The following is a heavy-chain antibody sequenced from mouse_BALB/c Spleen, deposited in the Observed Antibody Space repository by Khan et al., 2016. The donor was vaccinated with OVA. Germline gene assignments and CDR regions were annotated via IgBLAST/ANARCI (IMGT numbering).Heavy chain of an antibody. V-gene: IGHV1S136*01. CDR3: GRSATDYYTVDT. Sequence: EVQLQESGPALVQPGASVKMSCKTSGFTFTDYVMHWVKQKPGQGLEWIGYIYPYNDDTESTERFRGKATLTLDKASNTAYMELNSLASEDPAVYYCGRSATDYYTVDTWGQGTSVTVSS. CDR2: IYPYNDDT. D-gene: IGHD1-1*01. J-gene: IGHJ4*01. CDR1: GFTFTDYV.